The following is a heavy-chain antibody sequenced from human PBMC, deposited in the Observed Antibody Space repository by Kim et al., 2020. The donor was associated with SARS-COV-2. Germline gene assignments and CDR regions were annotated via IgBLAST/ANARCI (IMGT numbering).Heavy chain of an antibody. CDR3: ARLTVDYDRSGYYYGHSRGTGYLDL. J-gene: IGHJ2*01. Sequence: SETLSLTCTVSGGSISSNSYYWGWIRQPPGKGLEWIGNIFYIGSTYYNPSLKSRVTISVDTSKNHFSLKVNSVTAADTAVYYCARLTVDYDRSGYYYGHSRGTGYLDLWGRGTLVTVSS. V-gene: IGHV4-39*02. CDR1: GGSISSNSYY. CDR2: IFYIGST. D-gene: IGHD3-22*01.